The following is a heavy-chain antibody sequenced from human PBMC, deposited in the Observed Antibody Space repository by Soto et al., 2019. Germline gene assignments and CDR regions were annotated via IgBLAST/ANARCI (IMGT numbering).Heavy chain of an antibody. CDR1: GGSISSYY. CDR3: ARDSPQDIAARRGNYYYGMDV. D-gene: IGHD6-6*01. CDR2: IYTSGST. V-gene: IGHV4-4*07. Sequence: SETLSLTCTVSGGSISSYYWSWIRRPAGKGLEWIGRIYTSGSTNYNPSLKSRVTMSVDTSKSQFSLKLSSVTAADTAVYYCARDSPQDIAARRGNYYYGMDVWGQGTTVTVSS. J-gene: IGHJ6*02.